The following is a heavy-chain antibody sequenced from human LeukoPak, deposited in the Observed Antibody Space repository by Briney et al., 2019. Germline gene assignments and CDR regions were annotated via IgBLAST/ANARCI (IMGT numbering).Heavy chain of an antibody. J-gene: IGHJ4*02. CDR2: ISYSGST. Sequence: PSETLSLTCTVSGGSISSSSYYWGWIRQPPGKGLEWIGYISYSGSTNYNPSLKSRVTISVDTSKNQFSLKLSSVTAADTAVYYCARGRYNYGWEPFDYWGQGTLVTVSS. V-gene: IGHV4-61*05. CDR1: GGSISSSSYY. D-gene: IGHD5-18*01. CDR3: ARGRYNYGWEPFDY.